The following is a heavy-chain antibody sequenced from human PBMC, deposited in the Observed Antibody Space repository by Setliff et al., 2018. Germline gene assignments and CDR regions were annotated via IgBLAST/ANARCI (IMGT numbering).Heavy chain of an antibody. CDR3: ARTCSGSGCYAGLES. D-gene: IGHD2-15*01. CDR2: ISYGRGKE. Sequence: GGSLRLSCAASGFTFSNYRMHWVRQAPGKGLEWVAVISYGRGKEYYGDSVKGRFTISRDNSKNTLYLQMNSLRPEDTAVYYCARTCSGSGCYAGLESWGQGTPVTVSS. V-gene: IGHV3-30*03. J-gene: IGHJ4*02. CDR1: GFTFSNYR.